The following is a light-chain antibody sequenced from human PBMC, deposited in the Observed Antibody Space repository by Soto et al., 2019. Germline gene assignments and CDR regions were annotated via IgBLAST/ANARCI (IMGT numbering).Light chain of an antibody. CDR1: SSNIGAGYD. V-gene: IGLV1-40*01. Sequence: QSVLTQPPSVSGAPGQRVTISCTESSSNIGAGYDVHWYQQLPGTAPKLLIYGNSNRPSGVPDRFSGSKSGTSASLAITGLQAEDEADYYCHSYDSSLSAWVFGGGTKVTVL. CDR3: HSYDSSLSAWV. CDR2: GNS. J-gene: IGLJ3*02.